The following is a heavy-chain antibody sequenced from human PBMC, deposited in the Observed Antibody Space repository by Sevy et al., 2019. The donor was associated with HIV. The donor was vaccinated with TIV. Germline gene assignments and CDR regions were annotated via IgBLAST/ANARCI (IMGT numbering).Heavy chain of an antibody. D-gene: IGHD3-10*01. V-gene: IGHV3-9*01. Sequence: GGSLRLSCAAFGFTFDDYAMHWVRQAPGKGLEWVSGISWNSGSIGYADSVKGRFTISRDNAKNSLYLQMNSLRAEDTALYYCAKSYGSGSTFDYWGQGTLVTVSS. CDR3: AKSYGSGSTFDY. J-gene: IGHJ4*02. CDR1: GFTFDDYA. CDR2: ISWNSGSI.